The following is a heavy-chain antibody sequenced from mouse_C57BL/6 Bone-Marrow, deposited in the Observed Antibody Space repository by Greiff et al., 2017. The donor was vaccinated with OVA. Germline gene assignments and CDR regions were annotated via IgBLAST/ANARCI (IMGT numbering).Heavy chain of an antibody. CDR1: GYSITSGYY. V-gene: IGHV3-6*01. CDR2: ISYDGSN. J-gene: IGHJ3*01. Sequence: EVKLMESGPGLVKPSQSLSLTCSVTGYSITSGYYWNWIRQFPGNKLEWMGYISYDGSNNYNPSLKNRISITRDTSKNQFFLKLNSVTTEDTATYYCARRGKFAYWGQGTLVTVSA. CDR3: ARRGKFAY.